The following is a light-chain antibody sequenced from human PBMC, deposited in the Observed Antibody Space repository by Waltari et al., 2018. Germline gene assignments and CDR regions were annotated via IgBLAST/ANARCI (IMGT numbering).Light chain of an antibody. V-gene: IGLV1-40*01. CDR3: QSFDNMLSGGVV. J-gene: IGLJ2*01. CDR1: TSNIGAGHD. Sequence: QSVLTQPPSVSGTPGQRVTISFSGSTSNIGAGHDVHWYQHLPGTAPKLLIYGNTNRPSGVPDRVSGSKSGTSASLAITGLQADDEADYFCQSFDNMLSGGVVFGGGTKLAVL. CDR2: GNT.